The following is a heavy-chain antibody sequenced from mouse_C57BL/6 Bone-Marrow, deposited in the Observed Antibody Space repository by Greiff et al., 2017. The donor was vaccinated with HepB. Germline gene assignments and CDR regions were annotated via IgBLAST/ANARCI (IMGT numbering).Heavy chain of an antibody. CDR2: IYPSDSET. J-gene: IGHJ2*01. D-gene: IGHD2-1*01. V-gene: IGHV1-61*01. Sequence: VQLQQPGAELVRPGSSVKLSCKASGYTFTSYWMDWVKQRPGQGLEWIGNIYPSDSETHYNHKFKDKATLTVDKSSSTAYMQLSSLTSEDSAVYYCARAPYGNYLYYFDYWGQGTTLTVSS. CDR1: GYTFTSYW. CDR3: ARAPYGNYLYYFDY.